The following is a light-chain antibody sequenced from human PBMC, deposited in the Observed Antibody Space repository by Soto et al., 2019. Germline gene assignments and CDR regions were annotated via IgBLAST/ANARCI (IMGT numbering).Light chain of an antibody. CDR3: ATRDNSLNGFIL. Sequence: QSALTQPPSVSGTPGQTVTISCSGSNSNIGSSTVNWYQQLPGTAPKLLIYENSQRPSGVPDRFSGSKSGTSASLAISGPQSADGPFYACATRDNSLNGFILLGGGTK. CDR1: NSNIGSST. J-gene: IGLJ2*01. V-gene: IGLV1-44*01. CDR2: ENS.